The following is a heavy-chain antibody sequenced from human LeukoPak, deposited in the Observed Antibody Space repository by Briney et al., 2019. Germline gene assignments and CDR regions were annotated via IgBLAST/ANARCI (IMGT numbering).Heavy chain of an antibody. D-gene: IGHD2-15*01. CDR3: ARDHCSGGSCYSGYYYGMDV. CDR2: IYGGGST. Sequence: PGGSLRLSCAASGFTVSTSYMNWVRQAPGKGLEWVSVIYGGGSTYYADSVRGRFTISRDNSKNTLYLQMNSLRAEDTAVYYCARDHCSGGSCYSGYYYGMDVWGQGTTVTVSS. J-gene: IGHJ6*02. CDR1: GFTVSTSY. V-gene: IGHV3-53*01.